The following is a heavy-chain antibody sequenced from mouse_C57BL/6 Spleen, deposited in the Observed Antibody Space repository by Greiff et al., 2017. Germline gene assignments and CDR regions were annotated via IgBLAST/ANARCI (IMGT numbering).Heavy chain of an antibody. CDR3: TRDRGGTGYYFDY. J-gene: IGHJ2*01. V-gene: IGHV5-9-1*02. D-gene: IGHD4-1*01. Sequence: EVQGVESGEGLVKPGGSLKLSCAASGFTFSSYAMSWVRQTPEKRLEWVAYISSGGDYIYYADTVKGRFTISRDNARNTLYLQMSSLKSEDTAMYYCTRDRGGTGYYFDYWGQGTTLTVSS. CDR2: ISSGGDYI. CDR1: GFTFSSYA.